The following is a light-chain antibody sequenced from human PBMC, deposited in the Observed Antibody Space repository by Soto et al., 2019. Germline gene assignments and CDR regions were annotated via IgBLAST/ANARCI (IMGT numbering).Light chain of an antibody. Sequence: EIVLTQSPGTLSLSPGERATLSCRASQSLSSSYLVWYQQKPGQAPRLLIYGASSRATGIPDRFSGSGSGPDFTLTISRLEPEDFAVYYCQHYGNTPPSVTFGPGTKVDIK. CDR2: GAS. CDR3: QHYGNTPPSVT. CDR1: QSLSSSY. V-gene: IGKV3-20*01. J-gene: IGKJ3*01.